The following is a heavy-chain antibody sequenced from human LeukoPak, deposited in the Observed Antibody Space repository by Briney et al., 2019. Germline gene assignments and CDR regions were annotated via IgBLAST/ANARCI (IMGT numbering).Heavy chain of an antibody. D-gene: IGHD1-14*01. CDR2: IYYRSKWYN. J-gene: IGHJ6*03. CDR1: GDSVSSNSAA. V-gene: IGHV6-1*01. CDR3: ARSELHYYYMDV. Sequence: SQTLSLTCAISGDSVSSNSAAWSWIRQSPSRGLEWLGRIYYRSKWYNDYAVSVKSRITINPDTSKDQFSLQLNSVTPEDTAVHFCARSELHYYYMDVWGKGTTVTVSS.